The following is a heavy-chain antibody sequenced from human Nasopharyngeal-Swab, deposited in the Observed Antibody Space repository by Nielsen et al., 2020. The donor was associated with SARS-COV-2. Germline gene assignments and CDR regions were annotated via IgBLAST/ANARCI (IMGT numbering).Heavy chain of an antibody. J-gene: IGHJ4*02. CDR1: GLTFTRYY. D-gene: IGHD2-21*02. V-gene: IGHV1-46*01. Sequence: ASVKVSCKASGLTFTRYYFNWVRQAPGQGLEWMGMIDPFSGSTSYAQRFQGRVTVTRDTSTSTVYMEVRSLRSEDTAVYYCTRDQGGGDPYDSWGQGTLVTVSS. CDR3: TRDQGGGDPYDS. CDR2: IDPFSGST.